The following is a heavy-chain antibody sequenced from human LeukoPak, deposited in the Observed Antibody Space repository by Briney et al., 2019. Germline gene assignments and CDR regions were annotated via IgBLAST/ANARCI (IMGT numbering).Heavy chain of an antibody. CDR3: ARERDGRFFDY. D-gene: IGHD5-24*01. V-gene: IGHV3-7*01. Sequence: GGSLRLSCAVSGLTFTSFWMSWVRQAPGKGLEWVANINQDGSEKYFVDSVKGRFTISRDNSKNSLHLQMNTLRAEDTALYYCARERDGRFFDYWGQGTLVTVSS. CDR1: GLTFTSFW. J-gene: IGHJ4*02. CDR2: INQDGSEK.